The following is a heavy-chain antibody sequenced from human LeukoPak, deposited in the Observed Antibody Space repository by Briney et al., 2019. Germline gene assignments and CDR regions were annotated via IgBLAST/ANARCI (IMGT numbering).Heavy chain of an antibody. CDR1: GFTFSSYA. Sequence: GRSLRLSCAASGFTFSSYAMHWVRQAPGKRLEWVAVISYDGSNKYYADSVKGRFTISRDNSKNTLYLQMNSLRAEDTAVYYCAREGFIVVVPVAPYYFDYWGQGTLVTVSS. CDR3: AREGFIVVVPVAPYYFDY. D-gene: IGHD2-2*01. J-gene: IGHJ4*02. V-gene: IGHV3-30-3*01. CDR2: ISYDGSNK.